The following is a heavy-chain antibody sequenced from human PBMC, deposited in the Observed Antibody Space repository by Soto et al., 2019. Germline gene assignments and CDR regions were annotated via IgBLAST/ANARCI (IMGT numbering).Heavy chain of an antibody. V-gene: IGHV4-59*01. Sequence: SLTLSLTCTVSGGSNSSYYWSWIRQPPGKGLEWIGYISYSGSTTYNPSLKSRVTISLHTSKNQFSLTLDSVTAADTAVYYCARAHNFLTGYYKGGFYYFDYWGQGTLVTVSS. J-gene: IGHJ4*02. CDR2: ISYSGST. CDR1: GGSNSSYY. CDR3: ARAHNFLTGYYKGGFYYFDY. D-gene: IGHD3-9*01.